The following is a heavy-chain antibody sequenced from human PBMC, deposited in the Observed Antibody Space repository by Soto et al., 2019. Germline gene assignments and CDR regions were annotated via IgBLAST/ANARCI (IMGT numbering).Heavy chain of an antibody. CDR1: GFTFSTFA. Sequence: GGSLRLSCAASGFTFSTFAMSWVRQAPGKGLEWVSAISGSGGTTYYADSVKGRFTISRDNSKNTLYLQMNSLRAEDTAAYYCAKEDKSPEYWGQGTLVTVSS. CDR3: AKEDKSPEY. V-gene: IGHV3-23*01. J-gene: IGHJ4*02. CDR2: ISGSGGTT.